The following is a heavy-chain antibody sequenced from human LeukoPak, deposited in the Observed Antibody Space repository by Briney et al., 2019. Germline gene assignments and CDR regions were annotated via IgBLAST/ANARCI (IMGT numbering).Heavy chain of an antibody. V-gene: IGHV1-18*01. J-gene: IGHJ6*04. CDR1: GYTFTSYG. D-gene: IGHD3-3*01. CDR3: ARDSPYTIFGVLTMDV. Sequence: ASVKVSCKASGYTFTSYGISWVRQAPGQGIAGMGWISAYNGNTNYAQKLQGRVTMTTDTSTSTAYMELRSLRSDDTAVYYCARDSPYTIFGVLTMDVWGKGTTVTVSS. CDR2: ISAYNGNT.